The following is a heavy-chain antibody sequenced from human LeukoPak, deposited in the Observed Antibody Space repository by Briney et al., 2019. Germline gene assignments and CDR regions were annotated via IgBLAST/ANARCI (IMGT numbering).Heavy chain of an antibody. D-gene: IGHD3-22*01. CDR1: GFSFSAYG. J-gene: IGHJ4*02. V-gene: IGHV3-33*06. CDR3: AKGNYYDSSGYGGDY. Sequence: GGSLRLSCAASGFSFSAYGVHWVRQAPGKGLEWVAVIWYDGSSKDYADSVKGRFTLSRDNSKNTLYLQMNSLRAEDTAVYYCAKGNYYDSSGYGGDYWGQGTLVTVSS. CDR2: IWYDGSSK.